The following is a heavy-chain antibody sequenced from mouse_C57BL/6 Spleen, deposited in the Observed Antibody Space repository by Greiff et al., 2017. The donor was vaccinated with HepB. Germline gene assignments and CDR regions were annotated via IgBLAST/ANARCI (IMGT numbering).Heavy chain of an antibody. Sequence: VQLQQSGPELVKPGASVKISCKASGYSFTDYNMNWVKQSNGKSLEWIGVINPNYGTTSYNQKFKGKATLTVDQSSSTAYMELNSLTSEDSAVYYCARYNYYGSSCDAMDYWGQGTSVTVSS. CDR3: ARYNYYGSSCDAMDY. CDR2: INPNYGTT. J-gene: IGHJ4*01. V-gene: IGHV1-39*01. CDR1: GYSFTDYN. D-gene: IGHD1-1*01.